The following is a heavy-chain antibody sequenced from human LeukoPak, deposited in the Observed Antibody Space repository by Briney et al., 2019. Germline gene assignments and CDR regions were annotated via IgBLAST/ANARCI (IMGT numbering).Heavy chain of an antibody. V-gene: IGHV4-59*02. J-gene: IGHJ4*02. CDR2: LYPSGST. Sequence: SETLSLTCTVSVGSVSSYYGSWIRQPPEKGLEWIGLLYPSGSTNYNPSLKSRVTISVDTSRTQFSLKLSSMTAADTAVYYCAGGHYPLEYWGQGTLVTVSS. CDR1: VGSVSSYY. CDR3: AGGHYPLEY. D-gene: IGHD1-26*01.